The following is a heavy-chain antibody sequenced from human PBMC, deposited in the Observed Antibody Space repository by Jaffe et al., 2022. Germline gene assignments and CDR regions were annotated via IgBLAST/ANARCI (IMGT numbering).Heavy chain of an antibody. CDR3: AKDFLRGDLQYYYAPRTGNWFDP. J-gene: IGHJ5*02. V-gene: IGHV3-30*02. CDR1: GFTFSSYG. Sequence: QVQLVESGGGVVQPGGSLRLSCAASGFTFSSYGMHWVRQAPGKGLEWVAFIRYDGSNKYYADSVKGRFTISRDNSKNTLYLQMNSLRAEDTAVYYCAKDFLRGDLQYYYAPRTGNWFDPWGQGTLVTVSS. D-gene: IGHD3-10*01. CDR2: IRYDGSNK.